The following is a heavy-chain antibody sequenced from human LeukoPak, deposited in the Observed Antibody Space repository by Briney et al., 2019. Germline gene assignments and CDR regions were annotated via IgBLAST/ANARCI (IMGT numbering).Heavy chain of an antibody. Sequence: ASVKVSCKASGYTFTSYGISWVRQAPGQGLEWMGWISAYNGNTNYAQKLQGRVTMTTDTSTSTAYMELRSLRSDDTAVYYCARDYGWGRMYSSGSNGDFDYWGQGTLVTVSS. V-gene: IGHV1-18*01. CDR2: ISAYNGNT. CDR3: ARDYGWGRMYSSGSNGDFDY. CDR1: GYTFTSYG. J-gene: IGHJ4*02. D-gene: IGHD6-19*01.